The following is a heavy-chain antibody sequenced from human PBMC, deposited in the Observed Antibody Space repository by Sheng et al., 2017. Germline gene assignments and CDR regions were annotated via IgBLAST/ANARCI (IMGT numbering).Heavy chain of an antibody. CDR3: ARGRRVVPAAIHYAFLYYYGMDV. D-gene: IGHD2-2*02. V-gene: IGHV4-34*01. CDR2: INHSGST. Sequence: QVQLQQWGAGLLKPSETLSLTCAVYGGSFSGYYWSWIRQPPGKGLEWIGEINHSGSTNYNPSLKSRVTISVDTSKNQFSLKLSSVTAADTAVYYCARGRRVVPAAIHYAFLYYYGMDVWGQGTTVTVSS. CDR1: GGSFSGYY. J-gene: IGHJ6*02.